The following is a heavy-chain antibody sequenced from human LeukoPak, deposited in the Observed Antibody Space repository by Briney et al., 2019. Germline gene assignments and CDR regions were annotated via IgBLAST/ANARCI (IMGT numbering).Heavy chain of an antibody. Sequence: PSETLSLTCTVSGGSISSYYWSWIRQPPGKGLEWVGYIYYSGSTNYNPSLKSRVTISVDTSKNQFSLKLSSVTAADTAVYYCARQYDYGGNLGAKWDQYFQHWGQGTLVTVSS. CDR2: IYYSGST. V-gene: IGHV4-59*08. J-gene: IGHJ1*01. CDR3: ARQYDYGGNLGAKWDQYFQH. D-gene: IGHD4-23*01. CDR1: GGSISSYY.